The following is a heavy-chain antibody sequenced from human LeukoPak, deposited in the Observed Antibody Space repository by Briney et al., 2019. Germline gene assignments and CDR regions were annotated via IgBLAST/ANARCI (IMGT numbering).Heavy chain of an antibody. V-gene: IGHV1-2*02. J-gene: IGHJ4*02. CDR1: GYTFTGYY. D-gene: IGHD6-19*01. CDR3: ARDGGITVAADDY. Sequence: ASVKVSCKASGYTFTGYYMHWVRQAPGQGPEWVGWINPNSGGTNYAQKLQGRVTMTTDTSTSTAYMELRSLRFDDTAVYYCARDGGITVAADDYWGQGTLVTVSS. CDR2: INPNSGGT.